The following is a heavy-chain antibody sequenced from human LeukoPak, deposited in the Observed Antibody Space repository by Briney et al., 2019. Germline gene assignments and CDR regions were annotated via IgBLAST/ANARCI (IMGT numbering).Heavy chain of an antibody. CDR1: GFTFSSYG. D-gene: IGHD5-12*01. J-gene: IGHJ5*02. CDR2: ISSSGSTI. V-gene: IGHV3-48*03. CDR3: AKEPRENSGYYVSGWFDP. Sequence: GGSLRLSCAASGFTFSSYGMNWVRQAPGKGLEWVSYISSSGSTIYYADSVKGRFTISRDNSKNTLYLQMNSLRADDTAVYYCAKEPRENSGYYVSGWFDPWGQGTLVTVSS.